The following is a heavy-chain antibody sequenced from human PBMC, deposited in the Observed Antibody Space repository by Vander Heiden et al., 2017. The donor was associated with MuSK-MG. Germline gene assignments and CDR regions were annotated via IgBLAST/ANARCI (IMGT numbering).Heavy chain of an antibody. D-gene: IGHD6-6*01. CDR1: GYSISSGYY. CDR2: IYNSGST. V-gene: IGHV4-38-2*01. Sequence: QVQLQESGPGLVKPSETLSLTCAVSGYSISSGYYWGWIRQPPGKGLEWIGSIYNSGSTDDNPSLKSRVTISVDTSKNQFSLKLRSVTAADTAVYDGARRIEAYFDPWGQGTMVTVSS. CDR3: ARRIEAYFDP. J-gene: IGHJ5*02.